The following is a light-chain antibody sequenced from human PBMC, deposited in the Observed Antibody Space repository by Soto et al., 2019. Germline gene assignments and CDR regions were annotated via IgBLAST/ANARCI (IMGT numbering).Light chain of an antibody. V-gene: IGLV1-47*01. CDR1: SFNIGSNY. J-gene: IGLJ1*01. CDR2: RND. CDR3: SAWDDSLSGYV. Sequence: QSVLTQAPSASGTPGQRVTISCSGSSFNIGSNYVYWYQQLPGTAPKLVIFRNDQRPPGIPDRISGSKSGTSASLAISGLRSEDEADYYCSAWDDSLSGYVFGTGTKVTVL.